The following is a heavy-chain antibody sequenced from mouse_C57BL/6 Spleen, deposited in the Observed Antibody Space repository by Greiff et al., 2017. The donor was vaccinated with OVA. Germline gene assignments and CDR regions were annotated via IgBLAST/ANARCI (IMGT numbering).Heavy chain of an antibody. Sequence: LVESGPELVKPGASVKLSCKASGYTFTSYDINWVKQRPGQGLEWIGWIYPRDGSTKYNEKFKGKATLTVDTSSSTAYMELHSLTSEDSAVYFCARLGYYGSRVTHWYFDVWGTGTTVTVSS. J-gene: IGHJ1*03. CDR2: IYPRDGST. V-gene: IGHV1-85*01. D-gene: IGHD1-1*01. CDR1: GYTFTSYD. CDR3: ARLGYYGSRVTHWYFDV.